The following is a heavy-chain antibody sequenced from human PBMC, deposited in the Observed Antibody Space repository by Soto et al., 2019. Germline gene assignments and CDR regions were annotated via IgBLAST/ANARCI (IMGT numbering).Heavy chain of an antibody. J-gene: IGHJ4*02. D-gene: IGHD1-26*01. CDR3: AGAPSFHSGIVGATPGY. V-gene: IGHV4-31*03. Sequence: SETLSLTCTVSGGSISSGGYYWSWIRQHPGKGLEWIGYIYYSGSTYYNPSLKSRVTISVDTSKNQFSLKLSSVTAADTAVYYCAGAPSFHSGIVGATPGYWGQGTLVTVSS. CDR1: GGSISSGGYY. CDR2: IYYSGST.